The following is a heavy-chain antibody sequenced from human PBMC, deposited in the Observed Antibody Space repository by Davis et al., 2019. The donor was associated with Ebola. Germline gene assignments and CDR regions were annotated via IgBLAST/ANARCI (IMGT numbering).Heavy chain of an antibody. D-gene: IGHD2-21*01. Sequence: GESLKIPCKGSGYSFTSYWIGWVRQMPGKGLEWMGIIYPGDSDTRYSPSFQGQVTISADKSISTAYLQWSSLKASDTAMYYCARAYCGGDCGGPFDYWGQGTLVTVSS. J-gene: IGHJ4*02. CDR3: ARAYCGGDCGGPFDY. CDR2: IYPGDSDT. V-gene: IGHV5-51*01. CDR1: GYSFTSYW.